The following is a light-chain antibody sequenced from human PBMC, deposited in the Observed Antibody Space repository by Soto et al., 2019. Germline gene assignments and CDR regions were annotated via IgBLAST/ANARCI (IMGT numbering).Light chain of an antibody. Sequence: EIVMTQSPATLSVSPGERATLSCRASQSVSSNLAWYQQKPGQAPRLLIYGASTRATGIPARFSGSGSGTEFTLTISSLQSEDFAVYYYQQYNNWPPWTFDQGTKVEIK. CDR2: GAS. CDR3: QQYNNWPPWT. CDR1: QSVSSN. V-gene: IGKV3-15*01. J-gene: IGKJ1*01.